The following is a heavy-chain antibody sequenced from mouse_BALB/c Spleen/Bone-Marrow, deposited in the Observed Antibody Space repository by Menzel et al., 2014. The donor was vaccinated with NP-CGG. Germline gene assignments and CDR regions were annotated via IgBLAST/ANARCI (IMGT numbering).Heavy chain of an antibody. D-gene: IGHD6-5*01. CDR2: INPSTGRN. CDR1: GFTFTSYC. CDR3: ARYAGEFDD. V-gene: IGHV1S81*02. Sequence: VQLQQSGAELVKPGASVKLSCKAYGFTFTSYCMHWVRQRPGQGLEWIGEINPSTGRNNYNAKFKSKATVTVDKSSTTTYMQLSSLTSEDSAVYDCARYAGEFDDWGQGTLVTVSA. J-gene: IGHJ3*01.